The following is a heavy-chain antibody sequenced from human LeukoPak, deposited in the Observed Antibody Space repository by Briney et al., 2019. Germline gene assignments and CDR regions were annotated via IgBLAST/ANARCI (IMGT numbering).Heavy chain of an antibody. Sequence: SGPTLVNPTQTLTLTCTFSGFSLSTSGVGVGWIRQPPGKALEWLALIYWDDDKRYSPSLKSRLTITKDTSKNQVVLTMTDMDPVDTATCYCAHYGSDDSSGHFDYWGQGTLVTVSS. CDR3: AHYGSDDSSGHFDY. CDR1: GFSLSTSGVG. V-gene: IGHV2-5*02. D-gene: IGHD3-22*01. CDR2: IYWDDDK. J-gene: IGHJ4*02.